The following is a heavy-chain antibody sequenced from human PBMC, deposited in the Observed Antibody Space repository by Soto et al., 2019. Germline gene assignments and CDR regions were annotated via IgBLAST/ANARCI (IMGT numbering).Heavy chain of an antibody. D-gene: IGHD3-3*01. CDR1: SGSINFYY. V-gene: IGHV4-59*01. Sequence: SETLSLTCTVSSGSINFYYCTWIRQSPGKGLEWIGYVSYNGTTTYNPSLKSRVTISLDTSKSRFSLRLTSATAADAATYYCARGQYFSFWSCVKYCFDQWGQGAQVTVSS. J-gene: IGHJ4*02. CDR3: ARGQYFSFWSCVKYCFDQ. CDR2: VSYNGTT.